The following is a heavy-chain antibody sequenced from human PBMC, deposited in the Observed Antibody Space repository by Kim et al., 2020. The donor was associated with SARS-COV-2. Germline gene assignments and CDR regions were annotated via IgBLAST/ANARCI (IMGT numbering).Heavy chain of an antibody. J-gene: IGHJ2*01. V-gene: IGHV4-59*01. CDR1: GGSISSYY. CDR2: IYYSGST. D-gene: IGHD3-9*01. Sequence: SETLSLTCTVSGGSISSYYWSWIRQPPGKGLEWIGYIYYSGSTNYNPSLKSRVTISVDTSKNQFSLKLSSVTAADTAVYYCAREYYDILTGYYPTRYWYFDLWGRGTLVTVSS. CDR3: AREYYDILTGYYPTRYWYFDL.